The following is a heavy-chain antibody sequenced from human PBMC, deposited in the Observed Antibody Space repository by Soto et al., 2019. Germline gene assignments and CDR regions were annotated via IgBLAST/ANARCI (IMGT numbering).Heavy chain of an antibody. CDR1: GFTFSGYW. CDR2: IDGDGTST. J-gene: IGHJ5*02. V-gene: IGHV3-74*01. Sequence: GGSLRLSCAASGFTFSGYWMYWIRQSPGKGLVWVSRIDGDGTSTGYADSVKGRFTISRDNAKNTLYLQMNSLRAEDTAVYYCARDPPNLGLDPWGLGTLVTVSS. CDR3: ARDPPNLGLDP.